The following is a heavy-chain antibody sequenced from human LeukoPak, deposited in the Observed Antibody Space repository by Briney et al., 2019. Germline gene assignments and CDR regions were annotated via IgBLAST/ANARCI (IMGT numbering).Heavy chain of an antibody. J-gene: IGHJ3*02. Sequence: SETLSLTCTVSGGSISNYYWSWIRQPAGKGLEWIGRKYARGNSNYNPPVRSRVTMSVDTSKNQFFLKLRSVTAADTAVYYCARGRYCSADICTGGDSFDIWGQGTMVSVSP. D-gene: IGHD2-15*01. CDR3: ARGRYCSADICTGGDSFDI. CDR2: KYARGNS. V-gene: IGHV4-4*07. CDR1: GGSISNYY.